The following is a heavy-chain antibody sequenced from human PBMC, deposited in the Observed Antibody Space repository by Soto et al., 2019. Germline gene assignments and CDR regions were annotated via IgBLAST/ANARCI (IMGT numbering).Heavy chain of an antibody. CDR3: ARARTVTTVLLPGY. J-gene: IGHJ4*02. D-gene: IGHD4-4*01. CDR2: INAGNGNT. V-gene: IGHV1-3*01. Sequence: ASVKVSCKASGYTFTSYAMHWVRQAPGQRLEWMGWINAGNGNTKYSQKFQGRVTITRDTSASTAYMELSSLRSEDTAVYYCARARTVTTVLLPGYWGQGTLVTVSS. CDR1: GYTFTSYA.